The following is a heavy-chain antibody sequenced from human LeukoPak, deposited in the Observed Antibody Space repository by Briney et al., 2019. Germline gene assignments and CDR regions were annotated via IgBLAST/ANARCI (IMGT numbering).Heavy chain of an antibody. J-gene: IGHJ4*02. CDR1: GFTVSGHY. Sequence: GGSLRLSCAASGFTVSGHYMTWVRQAPGKGLEWVSTIYSVGTTYHADSVRGRFSISRDKSKNTLDLQMNSLSPEDTAVYYCARTYLWRFDHWGQGSQVIVSS. V-gene: IGHV3-66*02. D-gene: IGHD3-10*01. CDR2: IYSVGTT. CDR3: ARTYLWRFDH.